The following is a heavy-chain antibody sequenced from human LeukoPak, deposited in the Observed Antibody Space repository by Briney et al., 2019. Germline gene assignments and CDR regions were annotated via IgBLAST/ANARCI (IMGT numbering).Heavy chain of an antibody. CDR1: GFTFSDYA. J-gene: IGHJ4*02. D-gene: IGHD1-1*01. CDR3: ARDRSIGTYYTFDH. V-gene: IGHV3-23*01. Sequence: GGSLRLSCAASGFTFSDYAMTWVRQAPGKGLEGVATISGSGVMTYYADSVKGRFTVSGDNSKNTLYLQMSSLTAADTDVYYCARDRSIGTYYTFDHWGQGTLVTVSS. CDR2: ISGSGVMT.